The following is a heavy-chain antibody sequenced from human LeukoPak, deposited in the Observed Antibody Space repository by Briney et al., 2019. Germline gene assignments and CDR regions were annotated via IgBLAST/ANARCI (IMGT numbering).Heavy chain of an antibody. J-gene: IGHJ6*02. CDR3: ARDGHDILTGYYTANYYYYGMDV. CDR2: IKQDDSEK. CDR1: GFTFSSYW. D-gene: IGHD3-9*01. Sequence: PGGSLRLSCAASGFTFSSYWMSWVRQAPGKGLEWVANIKQDDSEKYYVDSVKGRFTISRDNAKNSLYLQMNSLRAEDTAVYYCARDGHDILTGYYTANYYYYGMDVWGQGTTVTVSS. V-gene: IGHV3-7*01.